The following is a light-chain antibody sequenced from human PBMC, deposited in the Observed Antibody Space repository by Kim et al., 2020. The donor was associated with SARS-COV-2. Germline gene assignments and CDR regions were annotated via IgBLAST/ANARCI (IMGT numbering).Light chain of an antibody. CDR3: QQYDTSPIT. CDR2: GAS. J-gene: IGKJ5*01. V-gene: IGKV3-20*01. Sequence: EIVLTQSPGTLSLSPGERATLSCRASQSLSSGYLAWYQQKPGQAPRLLFYGASSRATGIPDRFSGSGSGTDFTLTIGRLDPEDFAVYYCQQYDTSPITFGLGTRLEIK. CDR1: QSLSSGY.